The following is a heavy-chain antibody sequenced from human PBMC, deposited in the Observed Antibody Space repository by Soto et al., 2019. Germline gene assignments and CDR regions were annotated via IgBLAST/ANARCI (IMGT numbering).Heavy chain of an antibody. D-gene: IGHD3-10*01. CDR2: VTVTGGST. V-gene: IGHV3-23*01. J-gene: IGHJ5*02. Sequence: GGSLRLSCAASAISFNTYGVTWVRQAPGKGLEWVSTVTVTGGSTYYADSVKGRFTTSRDRSNYTVSLLLNSLRVEDTAIYYCAGQRSPEGWFDPGGQGTLVTVSS. CDR1: AISFNTYG. CDR3: AGQRSPEGWFDP.